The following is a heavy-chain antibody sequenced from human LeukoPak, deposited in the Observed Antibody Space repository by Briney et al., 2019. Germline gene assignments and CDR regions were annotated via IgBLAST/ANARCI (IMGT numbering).Heavy chain of an antibody. J-gene: IGHJ1*01. D-gene: IGHD2-15*01. CDR2: ISAYNGNT. CDR1: GYTFTSYG. V-gene: IGHV1-18*01. Sequence: ASVKVSCKVSGYTFTSYGISWVRQAPGQGLEWMGWISAYNGNTNYAQKFQGRVTMTRDTSISTAYMELSRLRSDDTAVYYCARVPENPDCSGGSCYFQVEYFQHWGQGTLVTVSS. CDR3: ARVPENPDCSGGSCYFQVEYFQH.